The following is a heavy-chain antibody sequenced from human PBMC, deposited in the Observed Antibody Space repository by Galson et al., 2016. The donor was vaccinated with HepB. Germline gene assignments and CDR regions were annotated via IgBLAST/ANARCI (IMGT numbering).Heavy chain of an antibody. Sequence: QSGAEVKKPGESLKLSCTASGYTFTSYWIGWVRQMPGKGLEYMGMIYPDDSDTKYSPSFQGQVTISADKSISTAYLQWSSLNASDTAMYYCARPLWNPDYYGMDVWGQGTTVTVSS. V-gene: IGHV5-51*01. CDR1: GYTFTSYW. D-gene: IGHD1-1*01. CDR3: ARPLWNPDYYGMDV. CDR2: IYPDDSDT. J-gene: IGHJ6*02.